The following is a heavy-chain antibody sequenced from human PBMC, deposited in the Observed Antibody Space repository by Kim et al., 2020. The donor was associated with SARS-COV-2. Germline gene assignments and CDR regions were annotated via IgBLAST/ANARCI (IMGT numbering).Heavy chain of an antibody. CDR2: ISYDGSYK. CDR1: GFTFSSYA. CDR3: ARDSSITIFGVVIPYYYYGMDV. D-gene: IGHD3-3*01. J-gene: IGHJ6*04. V-gene: IGHV3-30*04. Sequence: GGSLRLSCAASGFTFSSYAMHWVRQAPGKGLEWVAVISYDGSYKYYADSVRGRFTISRDNSKNTLYLQMNSLRAEDTAVYYCARDSSITIFGVVIPYYYYGMDVWGEGATVTVSS.